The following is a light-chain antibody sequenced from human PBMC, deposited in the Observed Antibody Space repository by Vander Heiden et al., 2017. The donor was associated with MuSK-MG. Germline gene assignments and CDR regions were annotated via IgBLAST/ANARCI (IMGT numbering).Light chain of an antibody. CDR2: AAS. V-gene: IGKV1-39*01. J-gene: IGKJ1*01. Sequence: DIQMTQSPSSLSRFVGDRVTVHCRASQSIGNYLNRYQQKPGKAPKLLIYAASSLQSEVPSRFSGSGSGTDFTLTISSLQPEDFATYSCQQSYSTPRTFGQGTKVEIK. CDR1: QSIGNY. CDR3: QQSYSTPRT.